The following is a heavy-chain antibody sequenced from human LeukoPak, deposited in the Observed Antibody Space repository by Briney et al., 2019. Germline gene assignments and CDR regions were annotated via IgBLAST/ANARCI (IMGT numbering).Heavy chain of an antibody. J-gene: IGHJ5*02. CDR2: IIPIFGTA. D-gene: IGHD3-16*02. CDR1: GGTFSSYA. V-gene: IGHV1-69*06. CDR3: ARDCYDYVWGSYRCGRAT. Sequence: SVKVSCKASGGTFSSYAISWVRQAPGQGLEWMGGIIPIFGTANYAQKFQGRVTITADKSTSTAYMELSSLRSEDTAVYYCARDCYDYVWGSYRCGRATWGQGTLVTVSS.